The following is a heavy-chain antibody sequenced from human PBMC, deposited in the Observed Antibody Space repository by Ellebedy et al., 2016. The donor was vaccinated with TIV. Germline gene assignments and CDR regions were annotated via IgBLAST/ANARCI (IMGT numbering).Heavy chain of an antibody. J-gene: IGHJ1*01. D-gene: IGHD2-8*01. CDR2: IKQDAFED. Sequence: PGGSLRLSCAASGFTFSRYWMSWGRQAQGKGLGWVAHIKQDAFEDYYVDSVRGRFTISRDSAKNSLYLQMNSLRAEDTAVYYCARDRQRVCTNGECYSAGIDWGQGTLVTVSS. CDR1: GFTFSRYW. CDR3: ARDRQRVCTNGECYSAGID. V-gene: IGHV3-7*03.